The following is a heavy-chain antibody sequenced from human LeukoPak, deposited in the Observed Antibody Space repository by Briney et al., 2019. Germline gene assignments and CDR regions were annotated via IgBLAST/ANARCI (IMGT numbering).Heavy chain of an antibody. CDR3: ASHGIAAAGTSLFDY. D-gene: IGHD6-13*01. CDR1: GGSISSSSYY. CDR2: IYYSGST. J-gene: IGHJ4*02. V-gene: IGHV4-39*01. Sequence: SETLSLTCTVSGGSISSSSYYWGWIRQPPGKGLEWIGSIYYSGSTYYNPSLKSRVTISVDTSKNQFSLKLSSVTAADTAVYYCASHGIAAAGTSLFDYWGQGTLVTVSS.